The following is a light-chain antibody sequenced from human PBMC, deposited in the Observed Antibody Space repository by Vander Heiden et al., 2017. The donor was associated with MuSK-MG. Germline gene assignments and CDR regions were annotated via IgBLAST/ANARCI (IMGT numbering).Light chain of an antibody. CDR2: KAS. CDR3: QQDNSYSKT. CDR1: QSISSW. Sequence: DIQMTQSPSTLSASVGDRVTITCRASQSISSWLAWYQQKPGKAPKLLIYKASSLKSGVPSRFSGSGSGTEFTLTISSLQPDDFATYYCQQDNSYSKTFGQGTKVXIK. V-gene: IGKV1-5*03. J-gene: IGKJ1*01.